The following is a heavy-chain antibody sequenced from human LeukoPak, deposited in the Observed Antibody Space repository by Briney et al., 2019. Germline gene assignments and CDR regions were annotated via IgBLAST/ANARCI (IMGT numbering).Heavy chain of an antibody. CDR1: GYTFTGYY. D-gene: IGHD3-9*01. CDR2: INPNSGGT. Sequence: ASVKVSCTASGYTFTGYYMHWVRQAPGQGLEWMGWINPNSGGTNYAQKFQGRVTMTRDTSISTAYMELSRLRSDDTAVYYCARDLSDTIFFDYWGQGTLVTVSS. V-gene: IGHV1-2*02. J-gene: IGHJ4*02. CDR3: ARDLSDTIFFDY.